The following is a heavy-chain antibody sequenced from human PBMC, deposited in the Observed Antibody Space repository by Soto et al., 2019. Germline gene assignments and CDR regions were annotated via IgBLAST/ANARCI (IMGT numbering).Heavy chain of an antibody. CDR1: GYTFTGYY. CDR2: INPNSGGT. V-gene: IGHV1-2*02. D-gene: IGHD2-15*01. J-gene: IGHJ4*02. Sequence: QVQLVQSGAEVKKPGASVKVSCKASGYTFTGYYIYWVRQAPGQGLEWMGWINPNSGGTNYGQKFQGRVTMTRDTSISTAYMELRRLRSDDTAVYYCATGGCGGGTCYSAFWGQGTLVTVSS. CDR3: ATGGCGGGTCYSAF.